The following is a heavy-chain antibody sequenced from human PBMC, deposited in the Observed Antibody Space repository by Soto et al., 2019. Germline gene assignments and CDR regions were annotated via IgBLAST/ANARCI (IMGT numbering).Heavy chain of an antibody. CDR1: GITFRSRA. CDR2: TTDTDSA. CDR3: AKDSGLPVFGGLIHALDF. V-gene: IGHV3-23*01. D-gene: IGHD3-3*01. J-gene: IGHJ3*01. Sequence: LRLSCVASGITFRSRAMSWVRQAPGEGLEWVSVTTDTDSAFYADSVKGRFTISRDTSNNTLYLQMNSLRAEDTAVYFCAKDSGLPVFGGLIHALDFWGQGTLVTVSS.